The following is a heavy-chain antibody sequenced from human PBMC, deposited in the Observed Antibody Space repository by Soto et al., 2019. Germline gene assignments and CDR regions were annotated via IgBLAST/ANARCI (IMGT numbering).Heavy chain of an antibody. CDR1: RFTFSNYY. V-gene: IGHV3-23*01. CDR3: AKAGNYDILTGPDY. J-gene: IGHJ4*02. D-gene: IGHD3-9*01. CDR2: ISGSGDST. Sequence: PGGSLRLSCAASRFTFSNYYISWIRQAPGKGLEWVSAISGSGDSTYYADSVKGRFTISRDNSKNTLYLQMNSLRAEDTSVYYCAKAGNYDILTGPDYWGQGTLVTVSS.